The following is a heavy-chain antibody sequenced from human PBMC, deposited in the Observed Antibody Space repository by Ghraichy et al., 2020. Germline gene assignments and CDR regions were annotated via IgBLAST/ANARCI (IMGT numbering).Heavy chain of an antibody. CDR2: IIPIFGTA. D-gene: IGHD2-2*01. CDR3: AREYPTMPDAFDI. Sequence: SVKVSCKASGGTFSSYAISWVRQAPGQGLEWMGGIIPIFGTANYAQKFQGRVTITADESTSTAYMELSSLRSEDPAVYYCAREYPTMPDAFDIWGQGTMVTVSS. J-gene: IGHJ3*02. V-gene: IGHV1-69*13. CDR1: GGTFSSYA.